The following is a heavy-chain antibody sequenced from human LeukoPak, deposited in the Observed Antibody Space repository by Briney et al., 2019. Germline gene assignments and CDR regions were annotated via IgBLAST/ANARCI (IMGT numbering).Heavy chain of an antibody. CDR2: LSGSGGST. J-gene: IGHJ1*01. CDR3: AKDPVVVAATQYFQH. CDR1: GFTFSSYA. V-gene: IGHV3-23*01. D-gene: IGHD2-15*01. Sequence: PWGSLRLSCAASGFTFSSYAMSWVRPAPGKGLEWVSALSGSGGSTYYADSVKGRFTISRDNSKNTLYLQMNSLRAEDTAVYYCAKDPVVVAATQYFQHWGQGTLVTVSS.